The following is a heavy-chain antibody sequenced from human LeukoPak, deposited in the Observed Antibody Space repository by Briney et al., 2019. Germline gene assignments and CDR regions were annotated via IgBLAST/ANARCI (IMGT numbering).Heavy chain of an antibody. CDR3: ASGLAAGN. D-gene: IGHD6-13*01. CDR1: GFTFSNYN. Sequence: GGSLRLSCAASGFTFSNYNMNWVRQAPGKGLEWVSYISGRSSIIYYADSVKGRFTISRDNAKNSLYLQMNSLRAEDTAVYYCASGLAAGNWGQGTLVTVSS. J-gene: IGHJ4*02. CDR2: ISGRSSII. V-gene: IGHV3-48*01.